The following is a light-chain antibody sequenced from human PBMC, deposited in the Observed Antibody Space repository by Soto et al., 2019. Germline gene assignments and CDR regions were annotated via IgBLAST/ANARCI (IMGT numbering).Light chain of an antibody. J-gene: IGLJ2*01. CDR2: EDN. Sequence: NFMLTQPHSVSGSPGKTVIISCTRGSGSIGSNYVQWYQQRPGSAPTTVIYEDNHRPSGVPDRFSGSIDTSSNSASLSISGLKTEDEADYYCQSYDSNTAVFGGGTKLTVL. CDR3: QSYDSNTAV. CDR1: SGSIGSNY. V-gene: IGLV6-57*03.